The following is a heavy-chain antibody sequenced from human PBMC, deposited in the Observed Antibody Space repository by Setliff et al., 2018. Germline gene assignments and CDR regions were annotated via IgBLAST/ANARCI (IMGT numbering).Heavy chain of an antibody. CDR2: INPNSGGT. CDR3: ARVDTGMGLPFDY. J-gene: IGHJ4*02. V-gene: IGHV1-2*02. Sequence: GASVKVSCKASGYTFTGYYMHWVRQAPGQGLEWMGWINPNSGGTNYAQKSQGRVTMTRDTSISTAYMEVSRLRSDDTAVYYCARVDTGMGLPFDYWGQGTLVTVSS. CDR1: GYTFTGYY. D-gene: IGHD5-18*01.